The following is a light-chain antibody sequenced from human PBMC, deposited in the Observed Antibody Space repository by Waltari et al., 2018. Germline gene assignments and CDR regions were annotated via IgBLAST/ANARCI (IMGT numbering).Light chain of an antibody. Sequence: DVVMTQSPLSLPVTLGQPATISCRSSQSLVHSDGKTYLNWFHQRPGQSPRRLIYKVFNRDSGVADRFSGSGSGTDFTLKISRVEAEDVGAYYCMQATQWPRTFGQGTKVEIK. CDR1: QSLVHSDGKTY. V-gene: IGKV2-30*02. J-gene: IGKJ1*01. CDR3: MQATQWPRT. CDR2: KVF.